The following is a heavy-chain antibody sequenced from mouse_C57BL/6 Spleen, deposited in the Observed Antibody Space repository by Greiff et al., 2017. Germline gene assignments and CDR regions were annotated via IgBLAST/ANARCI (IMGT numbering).Heavy chain of an antibody. J-gene: IGHJ2*02. CDR1: GFNIKDYY. CDR3: SYGYGAGFDY. CDR2: LDPEDGET. V-gene: IGHV14-2*01. D-gene: IGHD2-2*01. Sequence: VQLQQSGAELVKPGASVKLSCTASGFNIKDYYMHWVKQRTEQGLEWIGRLDPEDGETKYAPKFKGKATFTADTSSNTAYLQLSSLTSEDSAVYYCSYGYGAGFDYWGQGTSLTVSS.